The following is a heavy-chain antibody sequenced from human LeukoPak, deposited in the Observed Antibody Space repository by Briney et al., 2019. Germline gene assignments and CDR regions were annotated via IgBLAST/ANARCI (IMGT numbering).Heavy chain of an antibody. CDR1: GGSIISYY. J-gene: IGHJ2*01. CDR3: ARRNHMFTSSPVGDFDL. D-gene: IGHD2-2*01. V-gene: IGHV4-59*08. CDR2: MYYTGGT. Sequence: KPSETLSLTCTVSGGSIISYYWYWIRQPPGKGLEWIGYMYYTGGTYYNPSLKSRVTILADTSKNQLSLILDSVTAADTAVYYCARRNHMFTSSPVGDFDLCGRGTLVTVSS.